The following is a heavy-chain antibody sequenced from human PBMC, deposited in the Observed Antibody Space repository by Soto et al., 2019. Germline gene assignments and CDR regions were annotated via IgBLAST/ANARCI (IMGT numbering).Heavy chain of an antibody. D-gene: IGHD6-13*01. J-gene: IGHJ3*02. CDR1: GFTFSSYG. CDR2: ISYDGSNK. V-gene: IGHV3-30*18. CDR3: AKGIGFRGSWYAFDI. Sequence: GGSLRLSCAASGFTFSSYGMHWVRQAPGKGLEWVAAISYDGSNKYYADSVKGRFTISRDNSKNTLYLQMNSLRAEDTAVYYCAKGIGFRGSWYAFDIWGQGTMVTVSS.